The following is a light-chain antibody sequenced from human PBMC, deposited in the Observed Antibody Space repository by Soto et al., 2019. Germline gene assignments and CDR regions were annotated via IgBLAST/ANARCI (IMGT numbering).Light chain of an antibody. CDR3: CSYAGTNRL. CDR1: SSDVGANTY. Sequence: QSVLTQPPSASGSPGQSVTISCTGTSSDVGANTYVSWYQQHPGKAPKIVIYEVTKPPSGVPDRVSGSKSGNTASLTVSGLQAEDEADYYCCSYAGTNRLFGTGTQLTVL. J-gene: IGLJ1*01. CDR2: EVT. V-gene: IGLV2-8*01.